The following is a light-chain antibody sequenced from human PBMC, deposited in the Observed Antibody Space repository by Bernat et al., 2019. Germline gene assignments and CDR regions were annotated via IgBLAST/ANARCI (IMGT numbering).Light chain of an antibody. Sequence: DIQMTQSPSTLSASVGDRVTISCRASQSISIQLAWYQQKPGKAPKLLIYKASTLESGGPSIFSGSGSGTEFTLTISSLQPDDCATYYCLHYYTYPFTFGQGTKVEIK. CDR2: KAS. J-gene: IGKJ1*01. CDR3: LHYYTYPFT. CDR1: QSISIQ. V-gene: IGKV1-5*03.